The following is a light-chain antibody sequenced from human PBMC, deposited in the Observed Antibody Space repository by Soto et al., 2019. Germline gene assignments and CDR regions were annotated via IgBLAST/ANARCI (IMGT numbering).Light chain of an antibody. CDR2: RNN. CDR1: TSNIGSNY. V-gene: IGLV1-47*01. CDR3: ATWDDSLNGFYV. J-gene: IGLJ1*01. Sequence: VLTQPPSASRTPGQGVTISCSGSTSNIGSNYVYWYQQLPGTAPKLLIYRNNQRPSGVPDRFSGSKSGTSASLAISGLRSDDEADYFCATWDDSLNGFYVFGTGTKVTVL.